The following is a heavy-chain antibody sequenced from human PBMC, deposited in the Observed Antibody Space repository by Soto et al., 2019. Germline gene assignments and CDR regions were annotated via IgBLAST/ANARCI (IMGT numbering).Heavy chain of an antibody. Sequence: GGSLRLSCAASGFTFSDYAMHWVRQAPGKGLEWVANIWYDGNNKYYADSVKGRFTISRDNSKNTLYLQMNSLRAEDTAVYYCARGFFAVVGDSWGQGTLVTVSS. J-gene: IGHJ4*02. CDR2: IWYDGNNK. V-gene: IGHV3-33*01. CDR3: ARGFFAVVGDS. D-gene: IGHD3-3*01. CDR1: GFTFSDYA.